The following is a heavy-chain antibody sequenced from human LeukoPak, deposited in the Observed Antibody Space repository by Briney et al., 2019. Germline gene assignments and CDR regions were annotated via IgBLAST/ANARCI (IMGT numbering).Heavy chain of an antibody. J-gene: IGHJ4*02. CDR3: ARDLGYCSSTSCYGYHPFDY. Sequence: ASVKVSCKASGYTFTGYYMHWVRQAPGQGLEWMGWINPNSGGTNYAQKFQGRVTMTRDTSISTAYMELSRLRSDDTAVYYCARDLGYCSSTSCYGYHPFDYWGQGTLVTVSS. V-gene: IGHV1-2*02. CDR1: GYTFTGYY. CDR2: INPNSGGT. D-gene: IGHD2-2*01.